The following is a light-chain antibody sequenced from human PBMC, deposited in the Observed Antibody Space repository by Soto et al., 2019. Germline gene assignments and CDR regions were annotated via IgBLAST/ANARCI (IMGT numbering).Light chain of an antibody. Sequence: EIVLTQSPGTLSLSPGERATLSCRASQSVTSNYLAWYQQKPGQAPRLLIYDTSTRATGIPARFSGSGSGTEFTLTISSLQSEDFAVYYCQQRSNWPPQFTFGPGTKVDIK. CDR1: QSVTSNY. J-gene: IGKJ3*01. CDR3: QQRSNWPPQFT. V-gene: IGKV3D-20*02. CDR2: DTS.